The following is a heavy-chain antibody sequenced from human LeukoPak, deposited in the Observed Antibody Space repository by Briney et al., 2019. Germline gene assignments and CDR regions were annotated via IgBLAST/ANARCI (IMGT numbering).Heavy chain of an antibody. J-gene: IGHJ4*02. CDR2: INTYNGNT. D-gene: IGHD3-16*02. V-gene: IGHV1-18*01. Sequence: ASVKVSCKASGYTFTSYGISWVRQAPGQGLEWMGSINTYNGNTKYVQNLQGRVTVTTDTSTNTAYMELRSLRSDDTAVYYCARDQHDHVWGSYRPYFDYWGQGTLVTVSS. CDR1: GYTFTSYG. CDR3: ARDQHDHVWGSYRPYFDY.